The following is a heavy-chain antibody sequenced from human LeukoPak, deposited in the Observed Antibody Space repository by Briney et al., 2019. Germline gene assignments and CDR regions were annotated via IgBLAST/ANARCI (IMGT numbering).Heavy chain of an antibody. Sequence: SGGSLRLSCAASGFTFSSYSMNWVRQAPGKGLVWVSTIGGGSEITSYAVSEKGRFTNSRDNSKNTVYLQMNSLRAEDTAVYYCAKVLSGSQDYWGQGTLVTVFS. V-gene: IGHV3-23*01. CDR1: GFTFSSYS. J-gene: IGHJ4*02. CDR3: AKVLSGSQDY. CDR2: IGGGSEIT. D-gene: IGHD1-26*01.